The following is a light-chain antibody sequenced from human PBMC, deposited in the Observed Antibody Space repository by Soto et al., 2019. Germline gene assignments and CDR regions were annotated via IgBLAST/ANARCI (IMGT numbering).Light chain of an antibody. CDR2: AAS. Sequence: IQLTPSPSSLSASVVDRVTLSCRASQGISSHLAWYQQKPGKAPRLLIYAASTLQSGVPSRFSGSCSGTDFTLTITSLEPEDFATYYCQQFKNYVTFGQGTRLDI. CDR3: QQFKNYVT. V-gene: IGKV1-9*01. CDR1: QGISSH. J-gene: IGKJ5*01.